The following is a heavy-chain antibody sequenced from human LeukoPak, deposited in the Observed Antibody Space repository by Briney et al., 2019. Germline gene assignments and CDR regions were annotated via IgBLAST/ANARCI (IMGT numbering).Heavy chain of an antibody. J-gene: IGHJ6*03. D-gene: IGHD6-6*01. V-gene: IGHV3-7*01. Sequence: PGGSLRLSCAASGFTFISYWMSWVRQAPGKGLEWVANIKQDGSEKYYVGSVKGRFTISRDNAKNSLYLQMNSLRAEDTAVYYCARADSSIAARLSRSSIFNYYYYMDVWGKGTTVTVSS. CDR2: IKQDGSEK. CDR3: ARADSSIAARLSRSSIFNYYYYMDV. CDR1: GFTFISYW.